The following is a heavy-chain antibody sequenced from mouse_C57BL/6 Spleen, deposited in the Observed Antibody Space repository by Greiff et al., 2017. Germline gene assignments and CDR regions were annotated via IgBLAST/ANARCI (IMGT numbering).Heavy chain of an antibody. CDR1: GYSITSGYY. Sequence: EVKLMESGPGLVKPSQSLSLTCSVTGYSITSGYYWNWIRQFPGNKLEWMGYISYDGSNNYNPSLKNRISITRDTSKNQFFLKLKSVTTEDTATYYCAREAYGYDEGYYFDYWGQGTTLTVSS. V-gene: IGHV3-6*01. CDR2: ISYDGSN. CDR3: AREAYGYDEGYYFDY. D-gene: IGHD2-2*01. J-gene: IGHJ2*01.